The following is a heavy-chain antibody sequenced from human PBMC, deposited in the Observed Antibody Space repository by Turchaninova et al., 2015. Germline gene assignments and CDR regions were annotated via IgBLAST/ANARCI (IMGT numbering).Heavy chain of an antibody. D-gene: IGHD5-24*01. CDR2: INHSKRT. V-gene: IGHV4-34*01. CDR1: GGSFSGYY. CDR3: ARKDGYSGDEYFQY. Sequence: QVQLQQWGAGVLRHSATLSLTCDVYGGSFSGYYWSLIPQPPGKGLEGIGEINHSKRTNYNPSLKSRVSISVDPSKNQFSLKLNSLTAADTAVYFCARKDGYSGDEYFQYWGRGTLVTVSS. J-gene: IGHJ1*01.